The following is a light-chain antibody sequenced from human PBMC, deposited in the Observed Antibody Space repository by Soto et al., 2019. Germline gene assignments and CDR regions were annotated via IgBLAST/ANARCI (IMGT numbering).Light chain of an antibody. J-gene: IGLJ2*01. CDR2: RDN. V-gene: IGLV1-47*01. CDR1: SSNIGRNY. CDR3: QSYDTKVPGLI. Sequence: QSVLTQPPSASGTPGQRVTISCSGSSSNIGRNYVYWYQHLSGAAPKLLIYRDNRRPSGVPDRFSGSKSGTSASLAISGLRSDDEADYYCQSYDTKVPGLIFGGGTKLTVL.